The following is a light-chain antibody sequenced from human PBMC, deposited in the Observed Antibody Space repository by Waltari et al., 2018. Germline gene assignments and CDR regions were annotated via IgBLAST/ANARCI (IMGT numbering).Light chain of an antibody. J-gene: IGKJ4*01. CDR3: QQYEDWPRHS. Sequence: EIVVTQSPATLSVYPGERVSLSCRASQNVGTSLAWYQQKPGQTPRLLILGAYSRASGVPARFSGSGSGTDFTLAISSLQSEDFAVYYCQQYEDWPRHSFGGGTKVQIE. CDR2: GAY. V-gene: IGKV3-15*01. CDR1: QNVGTS.